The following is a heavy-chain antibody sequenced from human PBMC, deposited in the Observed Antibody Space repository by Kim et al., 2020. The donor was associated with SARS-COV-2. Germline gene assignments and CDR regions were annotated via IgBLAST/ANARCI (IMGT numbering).Heavy chain of an antibody. D-gene: IGHD2-2*01. Sequence: DSVKGRFTISRDNSKNTLYLQMNSLRAEDTAVYYCAKSLCSSTSCYGLDIWGQGTMVTVSS. CDR3: AKSLCSSTSCYGLDI. V-gene: IGHV3-30*02. J-gene: IGHJ3*02.